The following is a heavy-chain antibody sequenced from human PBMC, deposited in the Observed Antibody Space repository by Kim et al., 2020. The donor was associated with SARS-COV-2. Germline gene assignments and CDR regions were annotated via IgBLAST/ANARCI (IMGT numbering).Heavy chain of an antibody. CDR1: GGSISSGSLA. J-gene: IGHJ2*01. CDR2: VYYSGTS. CDR3: ARGGSSTVTSFWYFDR. V-gene: IGHV4-30-2*01. D-gene: IGHD4-17*01. Sequence: SETLSLTCRVSGGSISSGSLAWSWIRQAPGKGPEWIGYVYYSGTSHHNPALSRRVTLSIERSKNQFTLQLRSVTAADTAVYFCARGGSSTVTSFWYFDRWGRGALVTVSS.